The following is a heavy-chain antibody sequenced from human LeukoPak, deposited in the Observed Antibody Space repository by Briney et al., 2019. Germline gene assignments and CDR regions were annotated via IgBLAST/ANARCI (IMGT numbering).Heavy chain of an antibody. D-gene: IGHD3-10*01. Sequence: GGSLRLSCAASGFTFSSYGMSWVRQAPGKGLEWVSAISGSGSSTYYADSVKGRFTISRDNSKNTLYLQMNSLGAEDTAVYYRAKSLWFGEFWGQGTLVTVSS. V-gene: IGHV3-23*01. CDR1: GFTFSSYG. CDR2: ISGSGSST. J-gene: IGHJ4*02. CDR3: AKSLWFGEF.